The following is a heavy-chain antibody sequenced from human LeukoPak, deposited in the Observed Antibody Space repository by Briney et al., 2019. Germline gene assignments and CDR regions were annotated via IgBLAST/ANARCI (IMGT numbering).Heavy chain of an antibody. CDR2: ISGSGGST. CDR3: AKETVLMVYARSPWFDP. V-gene: IGHV3-23*01. Sequence: GGSLRLSCAASGFTFSSYAMSWVRRAPGKGLERVSAISGSGGSTYYADSVKGRFTISRDNSKNTLYLQMNSLRAEDTAVYYCAKETVLMVYARSPWFDPWGQGTLVTVSS. J-gene: IGHJ5*02. D-gene: IGHD2-8*01. CDR1: GFTFSSYA.